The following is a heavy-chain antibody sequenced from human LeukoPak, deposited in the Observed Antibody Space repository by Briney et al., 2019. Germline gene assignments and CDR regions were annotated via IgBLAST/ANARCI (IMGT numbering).Heavy chain of an antibody. J-gene: IGHJ4*02. V-gene: IGHV1-2*02. Sequence: GASVKVSCKASGYTLTGYYMHWVRQAPGQGLEWMGWINPNSGGTNYAQKFQGRVTMTRDTSISTAYMELSRLRSDDTAVYYCARDSYYYDSSGYSEGNFDYWGQGTLVTVSS. CDR3: ARDSYYYDSSGYSEGNFDY. CDR2: INPNSGGT. CDR1: GYTLTGYY. D-gene: IGHD3-22*01.